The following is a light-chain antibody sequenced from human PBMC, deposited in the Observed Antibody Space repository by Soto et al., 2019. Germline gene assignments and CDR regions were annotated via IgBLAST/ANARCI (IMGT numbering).Light chain of an antibody. CDR3: SSYTSSSTLV. CDR2: DVS. V-gene: IGLV2-14*01. Sequence: QSALTQPASVSGSPGQSITISCTGTSNDVGGYNYVSWYQQHPGKAPKLMIYDVSNRPSGVSNRFSGSKSGNTASLTISGLRAEDEADYYCSSYTSSSTLVFGGGTKLTVL. CDR1: SNDVGGYNY. J-gene: IGLJ2*01.